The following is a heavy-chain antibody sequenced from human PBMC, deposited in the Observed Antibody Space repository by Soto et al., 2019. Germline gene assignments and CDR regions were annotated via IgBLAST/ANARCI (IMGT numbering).Heavy chain of an antibody. Sequence: EVPLVQSGAGLMKPGSTVKLSCKVVGFTFTDYYIHWVKQAPGQGLEWLGFVEPEEGETMFSERFQGRVSITPDTATGTSYMELSTLRSEHTAVYYCAMTRTGRPTRLDPWGKGTLVTFSS. CDR3: AMTRTGRPTRLDP. CDR2: VEPEEGET. V-gene: IGHV1-69-2*01. D-gene: IGHD2-8*02. J-gene: IGHJ5*02. CDR1: GFTFTDYY.